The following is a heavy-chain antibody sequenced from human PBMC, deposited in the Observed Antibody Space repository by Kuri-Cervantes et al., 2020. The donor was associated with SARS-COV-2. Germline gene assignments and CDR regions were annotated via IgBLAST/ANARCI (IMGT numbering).Heavy chain of an antibody. CDR1: GYSISSGYY. Sequence: GSLRLSCAVSGYSISSGYYWGWIRQPPGKGLEWIGSIYHSGSTYYNPSLKSRVTISVDTSKNQFSLKLSSVTAADTAVYYCARQGEIFGVVITHLYFDYWGQGTLVTVSS. J-gene: IGHJ4*02. CDR3: ARQGEIFGVVITHLYFDY. V-gene: IGHV4-38-2*01. D-gene: IGHD3-3*01. CDR2: IYHSGST.